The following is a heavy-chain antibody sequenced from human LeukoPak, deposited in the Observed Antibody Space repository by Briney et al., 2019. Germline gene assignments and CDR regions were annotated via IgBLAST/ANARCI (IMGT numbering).Heavy chain of an antibody. CDR2: ISSSSSYI. J-gene: IGHJ3*02. CDR3: AREQEEAFDI. Sequence: GGSLRLSCAASGFTFSSYSMNWVRQAPGKGLEWVSSISSSSSYIYYADSVKGRFTISRDNAKNSLYQQMNSLRAEDTAVYYCAREQEEAFDIWGQGTMVTVSS. CDR1: GFTFSSYS. V-gene: IGHV3-21*01.